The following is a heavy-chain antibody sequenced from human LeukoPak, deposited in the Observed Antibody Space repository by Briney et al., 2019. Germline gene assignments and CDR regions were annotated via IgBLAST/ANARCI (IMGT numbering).Heavy chain of an antibody. Sequence: PSETLSLTCTVSGGSISSGGYYWSWIRQHPGKGLEWIGYIYYSGSTYYNPSLKSRVTISVDTSKNQFSLKLSSVTAADTAVYYCARVVDVNSYGLFDYWGQGTLVTVSS. D-gene: IGHD5-18*01. V-gene: IGHV4-31*03. CDR2: IYYSGST. J-gene: IGHJ4*02. CDR3: ARVVDVNSYGLFDY. CDR1: GGSISSGGYY.